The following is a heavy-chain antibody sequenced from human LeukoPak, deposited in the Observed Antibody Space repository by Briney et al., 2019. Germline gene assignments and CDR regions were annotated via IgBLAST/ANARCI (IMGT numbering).Heavy chain of an antibody. CDR2: INHSGST. CDR3: ARALYYYDSSGYEARDY. J-gene: IGHJ4*02. CDR1: GGSFSGYY. V-gene: IGHV4-34*01. Sequence: SSETLSLTCAVYGGSFSGYYWSWIRQPPGQGLEWIGEINHSGSTNYNPSLKSRVTISVDTSKNQFSLTLSSVTAADTAVYYCARALYYYDSSGYEARDYWGQGTLVTVSS. D-gene: IGHD3-22*01.